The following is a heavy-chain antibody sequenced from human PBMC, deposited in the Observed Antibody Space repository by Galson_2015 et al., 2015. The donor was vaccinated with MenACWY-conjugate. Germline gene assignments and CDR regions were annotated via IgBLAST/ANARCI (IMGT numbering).Heavy chain of an antibody. CDR2: IDPSDSYT. CDR1: GYSFTSYW. J-gene: IGHJ4*02. D-gene: IGHD2-2*01. CDR3: ALDRRGRHCSSTSCYQP. Sequence: QSGAEVKKPGESLTISCRGSGYSFTSYWISWVRQMPGKGLEWMGRIDPSDSYTNYSPSFQGHVTISADKSISTAYLQWSSLKASDTAMYYCALDRRGRHCSSTSCYQPGAQGTLVPVSS. V-gene: IGHV5-10-1*01.